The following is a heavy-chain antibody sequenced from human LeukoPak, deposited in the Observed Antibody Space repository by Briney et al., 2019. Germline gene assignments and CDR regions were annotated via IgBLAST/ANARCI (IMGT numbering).Heavy chain of an antibody. Sequence: SETLSLTCTVSGGSITGYYWSWIRQPPGKGLEWIGHIYYSGSTNYNPSLKSRVTISVDTSKNQFSLKLSSVTAADTAVYYCARRGGGTSGWYPFYFDYWGQGTLVTVSS. CDR3: ARRGGGTSGWYPFYFDY. J-gene: IGHJ4*02. V-gene: IGHV4-59*12. CDR1: GGSITGYY. D-gene: IGHD6-19*01. CDR2: IYYSGST.